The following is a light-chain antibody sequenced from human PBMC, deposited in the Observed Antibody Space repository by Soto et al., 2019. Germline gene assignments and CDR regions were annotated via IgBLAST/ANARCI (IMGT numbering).Light chain of an antibody. CDR1: QSVSDW. CDR3: QQHNSFSIT. CDR2: KAS. J-gene: IGKJ5*01. Sequence: DIQMTQSPSTLSASVGDRVTITCRSNQSVSDWLAWYQQKPGKAPRLLIYKASTLESGVPSRFSGSGSGTEFTLTINSLQADDFATYYCQQHNSFSITFGQGTRLEIK. V-gene: IGKV1-5*03.